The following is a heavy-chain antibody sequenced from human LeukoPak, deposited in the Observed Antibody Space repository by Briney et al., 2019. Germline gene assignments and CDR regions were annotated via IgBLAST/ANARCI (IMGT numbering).Heavy chain of an antibody. CDR1: GFTFSSYA. CDR3: ARTLWFGDVRWFDP. V-gene: IGHV3-23*01. J-gene: IGHJ5*02. Sequence: GGSLRLSCAASGFTFSSYAMSWVRQAPGKGLEWVSAISGSGGSTYYADSVKGRFTISRDNSKNTLYLQMNSLRAEDTAVYYCARTLWFGDVRWFDPWGQGTLVTVSS. D-gene: IGHD3-10*01. CDR2: ISGSGGST.